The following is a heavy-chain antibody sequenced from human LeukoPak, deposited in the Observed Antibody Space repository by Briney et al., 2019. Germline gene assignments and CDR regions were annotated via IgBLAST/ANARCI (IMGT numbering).Heavy chain of an antibody. J-gene: IGHJ4*02. D-gene: IGHD7-27*01. CDR3: ARERGGLNWGWWDY. Sequence: PSETLSLTCTVSGGSISGYYWSWIWQPPGKGLEWIGYISYSGTTTYNPSLKSRVTISMDTSKSQFSLRLSSVTAADTAVYYCARERGGLNWGWWDYWGQGTLVTVSS. CDR2: ISYSGTT. V-gene: IGHV4-59*01. CDR1: GGSISGYY.